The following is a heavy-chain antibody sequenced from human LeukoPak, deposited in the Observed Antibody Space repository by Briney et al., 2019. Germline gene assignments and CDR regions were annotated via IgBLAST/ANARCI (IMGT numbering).Heavy chain of an antibody. D-gene: IGHD3-22*01. Sequence: PSETLSLTCAVYGGSFSGYYWSWIRQSPGKGLEWIGSIHYGGTTYYNPSLKSRVTISVDTFEKQFSLKLSSVTAADTAVYYCASDSSGYYWFDYWGQGTLVTVSS. CDR3: ASDSSGYYWFDY. CDR1: GGSFSGYY. CDR2: IHYGGTT. J-gene: IGHJ4*02. V-gene: IGHV4-34*01.